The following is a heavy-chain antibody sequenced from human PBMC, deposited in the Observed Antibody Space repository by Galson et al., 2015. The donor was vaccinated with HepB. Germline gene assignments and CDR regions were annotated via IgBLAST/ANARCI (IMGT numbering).Heavy chain of an antibody. V-gene: IGHV1-69*13. D-gene: IGHD3-3*01. Sequence: SVKVSCKASGGTFSSYAISWVRQAPGQGLEWMGGIIPIFGTANYAQKFQGRVTITADESTSTAYMELSSLRSEDTAVYYCAREGYYDFWSGYYNWFDPWGQGTLVTVSS. CDR2: IIPIFGTA. J-gene: IGHJ5*02. CDR3: AREGYYDFWSGYYNWFDP. CDR1: GGTFSSYA.